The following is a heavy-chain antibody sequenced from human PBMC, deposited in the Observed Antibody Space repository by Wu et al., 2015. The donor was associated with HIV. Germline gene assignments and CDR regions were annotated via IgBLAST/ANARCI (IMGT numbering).Heavy chain of an antibody. CDR3: ASPSVRYDFWSGHLDY. J-gene: IGHJ4*02. CDR1: EAPSAAML. D-gene: IGHD3-3*01. CDR2: IIPIFGTA. V-gene: IGHV1-69*12. Sequence: VQLVRGLGREVEEAWVLGEGLLARLLEAPSAAMLSAGCDRPLDKGLSGMGGIIPIFGTANYAQKFQGRVTITADESTSTAYMELSSLRSEDTAVYYCASPSVRYDFWSGHLDYWGQGTLVTVSS.